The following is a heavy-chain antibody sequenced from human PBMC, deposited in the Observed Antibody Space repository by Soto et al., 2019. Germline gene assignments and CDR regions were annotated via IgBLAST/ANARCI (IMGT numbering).Heavy chain of an antibody. CDR2: IYPGDSDT. D-gene: IGHD1-1*01. V-gene: IGHV5-51*01. CDR1: GYSFTSYW. CDR3: ARGKGCYSIGTTYGMDV. Sequence: GESLKISCKGSGYSFTSYWIGWVRQMPGKGLEWMGIIYPGDSDTRYSPSFQGQVTISADKSISTAYLQWSSLKASDTALYYCARGKGCYSIGTTYGMDVWGQGTTVTVSS. J-gene: IGHJ6*02.